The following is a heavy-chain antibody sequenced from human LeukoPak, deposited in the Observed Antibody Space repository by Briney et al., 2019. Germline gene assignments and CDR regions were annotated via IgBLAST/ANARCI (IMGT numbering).Heavy chain of an antibody. CDR3: TRDGGEGGNSAFDI. CDR1: GFTFSDYI. V-gene: IGHV3-72*01. Sequence: GGSLRLSCAASGFTFSDYILDWVRQAPGKGLEWVGRIRRGTNSYTTGYAASVKGRFIISRDDSKNSVYLHMNSLKTEDTAVYHCTRDGGEGGNSAFDIWGQGTMVTVSS. J-gene: IGHJ3*02. CDR2: IRRGTNSYTT. D-gene: IGHD3-16*01.